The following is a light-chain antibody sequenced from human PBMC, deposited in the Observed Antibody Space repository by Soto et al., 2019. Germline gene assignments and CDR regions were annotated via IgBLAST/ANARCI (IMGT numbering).Light chain of an antibody. V-gene: IGKV3-11*01. CDR1: QSVSSY. J-gene: IGKJ5*01. Sequence: EIVLTQSPATLSLSPGERATLSCRASQSVSSYLAWYQQKPGQAPRLLIYDASNRATDIPARFSGSGSGTDFTLPIGSIEPKHVAVYYSQHRTNWPRTCRQGTRLEIK. CDR3: QHRTNWPRT. CDR2: DAS.